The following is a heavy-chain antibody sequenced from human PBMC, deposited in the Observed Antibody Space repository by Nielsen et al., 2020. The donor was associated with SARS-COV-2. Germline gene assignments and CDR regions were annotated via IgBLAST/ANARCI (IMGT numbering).Heavy chain of an antibody. Sequence: ASVKVSCKASGYTFTSYGISWVRQAPGQGLEWMGIINPSGGSTSYAQKFQGRVTMTRDTSTSTVYMELSSLRSEDTAVYYCARDYSKLRYFDWYYYYYGMDVWGQGTTVTVSS. CDR2: INPSGGST. D-gene: IGHD3-9*01. V-gene: IGHV1-46*01. CDR3: ARDYSKLRYFDWYYYYYGMDV. CDR1: GYTFTSYG. J-gene: IGHJ6*02.